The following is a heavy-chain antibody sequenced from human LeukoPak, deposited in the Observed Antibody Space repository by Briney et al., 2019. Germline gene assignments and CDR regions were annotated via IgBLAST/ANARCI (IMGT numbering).Heavy chain of an antibody. D-gene: IGHD2-2*01. CDR2: MNDDGTIT. J-gene: IGHJ3*02. V-gene: IGHV3-74*01. CDR1: GFTFSSYW. Sequence: GGSLRLSCAATGFTFSSYWMHWFRQAPRKGLVWVSRMNDDGTITTYADSVKGRFTISRDNAKNRLYLQMNCLRVEDTAVYYCARSVPGNAFYIWGQGTMVTVSS. CDR3: ARSVPGNAFYI.